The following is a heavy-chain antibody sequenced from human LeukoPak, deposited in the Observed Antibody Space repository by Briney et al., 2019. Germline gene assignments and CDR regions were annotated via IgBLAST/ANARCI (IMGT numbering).Heavy chain of an antibody. J-gene: IGHJ4*02. CDR2: INHSGST. Sequence: KPSETLSLTCAVYGVSFSGYYWSWIRQPPGKGLEWIGEINHSGSTNYNPSLKSRVTISVDTSKNQFSLKLSSVTAADTAVYYCARGFGYSSGWYRLDYWGQGTLVTVSS. CDR3: ARGFGYSSGWYRLDY. V-gene: IGHV4-34*01. D-gene: IGHD6-19*01. CDR1: GVSFSGYY.